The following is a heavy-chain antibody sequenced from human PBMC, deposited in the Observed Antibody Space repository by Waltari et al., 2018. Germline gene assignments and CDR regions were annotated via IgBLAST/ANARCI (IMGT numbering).Heavy chain of an antibody. CDR1: RYTFTDYH. J-gene: IGHJ4*02. D-gene: IGHD6-13*01. CDR3: VRGPRVAAAGLDY. Sequence: EAQLVQSGAEVKKPGATVKISCKGSRYTFTDYHIHWVQQAPEKGLDWMGLVDPEDGETVYAEKFQGRVTISADTSTDTTHMELSSLRSEDTAVYYCVRGPRVAAAGLDYWGQGTLVTVSS. CDR2: VDPEDGET. V-gene: IGHV1-69-2*01.